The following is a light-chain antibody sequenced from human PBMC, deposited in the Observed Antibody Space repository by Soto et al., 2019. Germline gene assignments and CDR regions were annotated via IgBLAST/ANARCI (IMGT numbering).Light chain of an antibody. CDR3: LQYNYNSFT. CDR1: QSISTW. Sequence: DIQMTQSPSTLSASVGDRVTITCRASQSISTWLAWYQHKPGKAPKLLIYEASNLQSAVPSRFSGSGSGTAFTLTIDSLQPDDFATYYCLQYNYNSFTFGPGTKVEIK. CDR2: EAS. J-gene: IGKJ2*01. V-gene: IGKV1-5*03.